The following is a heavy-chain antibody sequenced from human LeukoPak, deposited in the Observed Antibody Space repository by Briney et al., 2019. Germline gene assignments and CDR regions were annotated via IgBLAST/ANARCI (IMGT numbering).Heavy chain of an antibody. D-gene: IGHD5-18*01. CDR1: GYTFTSYY. J-gene: IGHJ6*02. Sequence: ASVKVSCKASGYTFTSYYMHWVRQAPGQGLEWMGIINPSGGSTSYAQKFQGRVTMTRDTSTSTVYMELSGLRSEDTAVYYCASPVTAMTSYYGMDVWGQGTTVTVSS. V-gene: IGHV1-46*01. CDR3: ASPVTAMTSYYGMDV. CDR2: INPSGGST.